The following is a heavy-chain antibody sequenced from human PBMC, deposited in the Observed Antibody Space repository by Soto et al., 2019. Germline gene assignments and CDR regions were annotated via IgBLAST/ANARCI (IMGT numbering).Heavy chain of an antibody. CDR2: IYSGGST. D-gene: IGHD3-22*01. V-gene: IGHV3-53*01. Sequence: PAVSLRLSCAASGFTLSSNYMGWVRQAPGKGLEWVSVIYSGGSTYYADSVKGRFTISRDNSKNTLYLQMNSLRAEDTAVYYCARGLFTNHVYYYGMDVWGQGTTVTVSS. CDR1: GFTLSSNY. J-gene: IGHJ6*02. CDR3: ARGLFTNHVYYYGMDV.